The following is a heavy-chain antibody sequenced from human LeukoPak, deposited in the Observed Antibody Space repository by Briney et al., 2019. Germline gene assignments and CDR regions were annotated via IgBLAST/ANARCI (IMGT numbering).Heavy chain of an antibody. J-gene: IGHJ4*02. D-gene: IGHD7-27*01. CDR1: GGSISSSSYY. CDR2: IYYSGST. Sequence: SETLSLTCTVSGGSISSSSYYWGWIRQPPGKGLEWIGSIYYSGSTYYNPSLKSRVTISVDTSKNQFSLKLSSVTAADTAVYYCARVRPGATVDYWCQGTLVNVSS. CDR3: ARVRPGATVDY. V-gene: IGHV4-39*07.